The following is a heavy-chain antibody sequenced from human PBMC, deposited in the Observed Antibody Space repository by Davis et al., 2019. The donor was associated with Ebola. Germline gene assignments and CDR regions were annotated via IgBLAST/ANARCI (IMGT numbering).Heavy chain of an antibody. V-gene: IGHV1-46*03. D-gene: IGHD5-12*01. CDR1: GYTFTNYY. CDR3: TTPGGQDSGYDVFDI. J-gene: IGHJ3*02. CDR2: INPNDGRT. Sequence: ASSVTVSCTASGYTFTNYYMHWVRQAPGQGLEWMGMINPNDGRTIYAQKFQGRVTVTRDTSTTTVYMDLSSLRSEDTALYYCTTPGGQDSGYDVFDIWGQGTMVTVSS.